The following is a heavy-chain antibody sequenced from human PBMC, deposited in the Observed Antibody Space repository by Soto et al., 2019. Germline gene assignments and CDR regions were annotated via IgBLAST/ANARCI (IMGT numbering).Heavy chain of an antibody. J-gene: IGHJ5*02. CDR3: ARASYYDFWSGYSKDNWFDP. CDR1: GYTFTSYG. V-gene: IGHV1-18*01. Sequence: ASVKVSCKASGYTFTSYGISWVRQAPGQGLEWMGWIRVYNGNTNYAQKLQGRVTMTTDTSTSTAYMELRSLRSDDTAVYYCARASYYDFWSGYSKDNWFDPWGQGTLVTVSS. D-gene: IGHD3-3*01. CDR2: IRVYNGNT.